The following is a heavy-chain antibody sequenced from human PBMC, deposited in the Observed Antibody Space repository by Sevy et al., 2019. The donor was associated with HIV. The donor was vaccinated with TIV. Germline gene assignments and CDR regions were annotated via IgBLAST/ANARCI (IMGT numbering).Heavy chain of an antibody. CDR1: GFTFGDYA. Sequence: GGSLRLSCTGSGFTFGDYAMSWFRQAPGMGLEWVGFIRSKDYGGATESAAYVKGIFTISRDDSKSIADLQMNSLKTEDTAVYYCTRGYYYDSSGYSDYWGQGTLVTVSS. CDR2: IRSKDYGGAT. J-gene: IGHJ4*02. CDR3: TRGYYYDSSGYSDY. D-gene: IGHD3-22*01. V-gene: IGHV3-49*03.